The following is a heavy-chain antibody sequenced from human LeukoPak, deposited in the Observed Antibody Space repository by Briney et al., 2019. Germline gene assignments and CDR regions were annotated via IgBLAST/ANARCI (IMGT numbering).Heavy chain of an antibody. D-gene: IGHD3-10*01. Sequence: GGSLRLSCAASGFTFSGYSMHWVRQAPGKGLEWVAVLSFDGSNKYYADSVRGRFTISRDNSKNTLYLQMNSLRAEDTALYYCAKDRGFGELSYYTYGMDVWGPGTTVTVSS. J-gene: IGHJ6*02. CDR2: LSFDGSNK. CDR3: AKDRGFGELSYYTYGMDV. V-gene: IGHV3-30*18. CDR1: GFTFSGYS.